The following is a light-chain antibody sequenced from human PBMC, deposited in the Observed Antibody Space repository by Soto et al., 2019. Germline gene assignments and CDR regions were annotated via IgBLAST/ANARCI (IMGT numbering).Light chain of an antibody. J-gene: IGKJ5*01. V-gene: IGKV3-11*01. CDR3: HQYASSFGT. Sequence: EIVLTQSPATLSLSPGERATLSCRASQSVSSYLAWYQQKPGQAPRLLIYDASNRATGIPARFSGSGSGTDFTLTISRLEPEDFALYYCHQYASSFGTFGQGTRLEIK. CDR2: DAS. CDR1: QSVSSY.